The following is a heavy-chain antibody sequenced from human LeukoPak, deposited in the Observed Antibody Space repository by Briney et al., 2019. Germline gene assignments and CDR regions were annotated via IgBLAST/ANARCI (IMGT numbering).Heavy chain of an antibody. D-gene: IGHD6-19*01. CDR3: AKAGGRGWYNAFDI. V-gene: IGHV3-23*01. Sequence: GGSLRLSCAASGFTFSNYAMSWVRQAPGKGLEWVSTISGGGGSTYYADSLKGRFTISRDNSKNTLYLQMNSLRAEDTAIYYCAKAGGRGWYNAFDIWGQGTMVTVSS. CDR2: ISGGGGST. CDR1: GFTFSNYA. J-gene: IGHJ3*02.